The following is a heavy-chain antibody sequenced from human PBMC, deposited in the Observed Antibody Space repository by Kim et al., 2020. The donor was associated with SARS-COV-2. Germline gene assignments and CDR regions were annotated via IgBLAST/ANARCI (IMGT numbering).Heavy chain of an antibody. J-gene: IGHJ4*02. V-gene: IGHV1-3*01. Sequence: KFKGRVTITGDTSASTAYMELRSLRSEDTAVYYCARSIWAPYSSSWPLDYWGQGTLVTVSS. CDR3: ARSIWAPYSSSWPLDY. D-gene: IGHD6-13*01.